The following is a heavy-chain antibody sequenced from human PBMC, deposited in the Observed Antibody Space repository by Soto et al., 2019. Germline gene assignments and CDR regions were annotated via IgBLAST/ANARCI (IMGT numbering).Heavy chain of an antibody. CDR2: IKSSGANT. D-gene: IGHD3-22*01. Sequence: LRLSCASSVSHVRDYAMSWIRQATGKGLEWVSGIKSSGANTNYADSVKGRFTISRDNSKNTLYLQMNGLRAEDTAVYYCAKGPYDRSDYYSDYWGQGTLVTVS. J-gene: IGHJ4*02. CDR3: AKGPYDRSDYYSDY. CDR1: VSHVRDYA. V-gene: IGHV3-23*01.